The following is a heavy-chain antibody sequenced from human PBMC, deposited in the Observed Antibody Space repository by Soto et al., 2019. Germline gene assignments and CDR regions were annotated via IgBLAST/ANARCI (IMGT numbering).Heavy chain of an antibody. Sequence: SETLSLTCTVSGGSISSGGYYWSWIRQHPGKGLEWIGYIYYSGSTYYNPSLKSRVTISVDTSKNQFSLKLSSVTAADTAVYYCARDFWSGHFAFDIWGQGTMVTVSS. CDR1: GGSISSGGYY. J-gene: IGHJ3*02. CDR3: ARDFWSGHFAFDI. V-gene: IGHV4-31*03. D-gene: IGHD3-3*01. CDR2: IYYSGST.